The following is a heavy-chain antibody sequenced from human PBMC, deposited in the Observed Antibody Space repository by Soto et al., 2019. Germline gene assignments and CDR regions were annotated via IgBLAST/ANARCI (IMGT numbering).Heavy chain of an antibody. CDR1: GLTFSDYY. J-gene: IGHJ4*02. Sequence: PGGSLRLSCAASGLTFSDYYMSWIRQAPGKGLEWVSYISSSGSTIYYADSVKGRFTISRDNSKNSLYLQMNSLRAEDTAVYYCASRPVTRMTWFVYDYWGQGTLVTVSS. V-gene: IGHV3-11*01. CDR2: ISSSGSTI. CDR3: ASRPVTRMTWFVYDY. D-gene: IGHD4-17*01.